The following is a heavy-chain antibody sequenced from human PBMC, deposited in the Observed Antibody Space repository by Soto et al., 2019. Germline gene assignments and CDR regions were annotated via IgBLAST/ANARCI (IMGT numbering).Heavy chain of an antibody. V-gene: IGHV3-30-3*01. CDR2: ISYDGSNK. D-gene: IGHD3-22*01. CDR1: GFTFSSYA. J-gene: IGHJ4*02. Sequence: QVQLVESGGGVVQPGRSLRLSCAASGFTFSSYAMHWVRQAPGKGLEWVAVISYDGSNKYYADSVKGRFTISRDNSKNTLYLQMNSLRAEDTAVYYCARDSIVVGNDYWGQGTLVTVSS. CDR3: ARDSIVVGNDY.